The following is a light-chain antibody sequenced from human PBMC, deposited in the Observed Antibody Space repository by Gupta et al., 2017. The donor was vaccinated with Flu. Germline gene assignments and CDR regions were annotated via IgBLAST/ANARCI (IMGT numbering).Light chain of an antibody. J-gene: IGKJ2*01. CDR1: QSISSY. Sequence: DIQMTQSPSSLSASVGDRVTITCRASQSISSYLNWYQQKPGKAPKLLIYAASSLQSGVPSRFSGSGSGTDFTLTISSLQPEDFATYYCHQSYGTPRTFGPGTRVEI. CDR2: AAS. CDR3: HQSYGTPRT. V-gene: IGKV1-39*01.